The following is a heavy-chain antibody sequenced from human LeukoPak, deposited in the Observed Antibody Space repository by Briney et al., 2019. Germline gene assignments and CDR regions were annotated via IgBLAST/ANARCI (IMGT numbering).Heavy chain of an antibody. V-gene: IGHV4-30-2*01. CDR1: GGSISSGDYY. CDR2: IYHSGST. J-gene: IGHJ3*02. CDR3: ARSRDYYDSSGYYSGAFDI. Sequence: QASETLSLTCTVSGGSISSGDYYWSWIRQPPGKGLEWIGYIYHSGSTYYNPSLKSRVTISVDRSKNQFSLKLSSVTAADTAVYYCARSRDYYDSSGYYSGAFDIWGQGTMVTVSS. D-gene: IGHD3-22*01.